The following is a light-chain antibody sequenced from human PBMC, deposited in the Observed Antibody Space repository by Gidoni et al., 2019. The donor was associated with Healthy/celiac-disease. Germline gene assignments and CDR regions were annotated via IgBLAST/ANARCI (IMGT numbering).Light chain of an antibody. CDR3: QQYGSSPPMYT. J-gene: IGKJ2*01. CDR2: GAS. V-gene: IGKV3-20*01. Sequence: EIVLTQSPVTLSLSPADRATLSCRASQIVSSSYLDWYQQKPGQAPMLLIYGASSRATGIPDRFSGSGSGTDFTLTISRLEPEDFAVDYCQQYGSSPPMYTFGQGTKLEIK. CDR1: QIVSSSY.